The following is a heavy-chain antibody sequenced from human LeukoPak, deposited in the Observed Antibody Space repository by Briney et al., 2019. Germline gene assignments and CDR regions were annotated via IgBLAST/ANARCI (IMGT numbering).Heavy chain of an antibody. D-gene: IGHD3-10*01. V-gene: IGHV3-30-3*01. CDR3: ARDPEKYGSGSGYFDY. CDR1: GFTFSSYA. Sequence: GGSLRLSCAASGFTFSSYAMHWVCQAPGKGLEWVAVISYDGSNKYYADSVKGRFTISRDNSKNTLYLQMNSLRAEDTAVYYCARDPEKYGSGSGYFDYWGQGTLVTVSS. J-gene: IGHJ4*02. CDR2: ISYDGSNK.